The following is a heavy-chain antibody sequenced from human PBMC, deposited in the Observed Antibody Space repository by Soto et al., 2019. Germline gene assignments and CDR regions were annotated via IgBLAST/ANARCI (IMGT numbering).Heavy chain of an antibody. CDR3: GRQPGHCGSTTCFGYYSVDV. CDR2: IYYSGST. Sequence: SATLSLTCRVSCGSIRSSSYSWGWIRQPPGKGLEWIGTIYYSGSTHYNPSLEGRVAISADTPNNQLSLRLSSVTAADTAVYYCGRQPGHCGSTTCFGYYSVDVWGQGTTVT. J-gene: IGHJ6*02. V-gene: IGHV4-39*01. CDR1: CGSIRSSSYS. D-gene: IGHD2-2*01.